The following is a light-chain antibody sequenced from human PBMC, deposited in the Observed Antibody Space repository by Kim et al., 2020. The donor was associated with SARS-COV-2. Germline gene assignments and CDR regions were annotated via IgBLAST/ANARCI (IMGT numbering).Light chain of an antibody. CDR1: QSVGTN. Sequence: EIVVTQSPATLSVSPGERATLSCRASQSVGTNLAWYQQKPGQAPRLLIYGASTRASGIPARFSGSGSGTEFTLTISSLQSEDLAVYYCQQYNNWTFGQGTKVEIK. J-gene: IGKJ1*01. CDR3: QQYNNWT. CDR2: GAS. V-gene: IGKV3-15*01.